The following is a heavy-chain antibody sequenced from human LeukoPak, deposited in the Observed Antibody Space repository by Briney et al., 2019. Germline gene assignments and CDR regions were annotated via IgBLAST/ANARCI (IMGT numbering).Heavy chain of an antibody. Sequence: ASVKVSCKASGYTFTSYDINWVRQATGQGLEWMGWMNPNSGNTGYAQKFQGRVTMTRNTSISTAYMELSSLRSEDTAVYYCAIGLYGSASYYFDYWGQGTLVTVSS. CDR3: AIGLYGSASYYFDY. CDR2: MNPNSGNT. CDR1: GYTFTSYD. V-gene: IGHV1-8*01. J-gene: IGHJ4*02. D-gene: IGHD3-10*01.